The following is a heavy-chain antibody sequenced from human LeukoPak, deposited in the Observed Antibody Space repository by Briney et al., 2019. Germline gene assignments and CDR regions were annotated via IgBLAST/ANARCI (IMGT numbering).Heavy chain of an antibody. D-gene: IGHD4-11*01. CDR3: ARGYRYYFDH. CDR1: GFTFSTYW. J-gene: IGHJ4*02. Sequence: GGSLRLSCAASGFTFSTYWMNWVRQAPGKGLEWVANIKVDGSEKYYTDSVKGRFTISRDNAKNSLYLQMNSLRAEDTAVYYCARGYRYYFDHWGQGTPVTVAS. CDR2: IKVDGSEK. V-gene: IGHV3-7*01.